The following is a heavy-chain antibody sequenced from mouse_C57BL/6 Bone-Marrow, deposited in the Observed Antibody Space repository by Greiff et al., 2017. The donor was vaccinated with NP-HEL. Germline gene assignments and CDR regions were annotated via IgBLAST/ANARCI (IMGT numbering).Heavy chain of an antibody. J-gene: IGHJ4*01. V-gene: IGHV5-15*04. Sequence: EVKVEESGGGLVQPGGSLKLSCAASGFTFSDYGMAWVRQAPRKGPEWVAFISNLAYSIYYADTVTGRFTISRENAKNTLYLEMSSLRSEDTAMYYCARHYAMDYWGQGTSVTVSS. CDR2: ISNLAYSI. CDR1: GFTFSDYG. CDR3: ARHYAMDY.